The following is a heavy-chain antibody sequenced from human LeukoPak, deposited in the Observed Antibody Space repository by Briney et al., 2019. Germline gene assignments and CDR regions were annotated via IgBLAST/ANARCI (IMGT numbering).Heavy chain of an antibody. CDR2: ISGSGGST. Sequence: GGSPRLSCAASGFTFSSYAMSWVRQAPGKGLEWVSAISGSGGSTYYADSVKGRFTISRDNSKNTLYLQMNSLRAEDTAVYYCAKTRLEYYYDSSGYLALDYWGQGTLVTVSS. D-gene: IGHD3-22*01. V-gene: IGHV3-23*01. CDR3: AKTRLEYYYDSSGYLALDY. CDR1: GFTFSSYA. J-gene: IGHJ4*02.